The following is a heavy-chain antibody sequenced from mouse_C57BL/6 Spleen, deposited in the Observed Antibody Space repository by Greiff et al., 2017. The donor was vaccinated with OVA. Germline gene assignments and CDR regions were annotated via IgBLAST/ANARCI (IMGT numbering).Heavy chain of an antibody. CDR1: GYTFTSYW. D-gene: IGHD1-1*01. CDR3: AGGSRSMDY. V-gene: IGHV1-69*01. J-gene: IGHJ4*01. CDR2: IDPSDSYT. Sequence: VQLQQPGAELVIPGASVKLSCKASGYTFTSYWMHWVKQRPGQGLEWIGEIDPSDSYTNYNQKFKGKSTLTVDKSSSTAYMQLSSLTSEDSAVYYCAGGSRSMDYWGQGTSVTVSS.